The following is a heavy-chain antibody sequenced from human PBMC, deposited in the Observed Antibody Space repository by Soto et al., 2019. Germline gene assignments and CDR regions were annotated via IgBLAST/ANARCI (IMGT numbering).Heavy chain of an antibody. CDR3: ARDFYGGYTYGPGDY. J-gene: IGHJ4*02. D-gene: IGHD5-18*01. V-gene: IGHV3-7*01. CDR2: IHGDGGKI. CDR1: GFMFSAYW. Sequence: GGALRLSCAASGFMFSAYWMSWVRQAPGKGLEWVANIHGDGGKIYYVDSVKGRFTISRDNAKRSLYLQMNSLRAEDTAVYYCARDFYGGYTYGPGDYWGQGALVTAPQ.